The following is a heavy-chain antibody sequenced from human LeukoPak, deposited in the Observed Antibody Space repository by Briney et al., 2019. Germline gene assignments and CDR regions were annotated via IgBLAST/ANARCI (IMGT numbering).Heavy chain of an antibody. Sequence: GGSLRLSCAASGFTFSSYAMSWVRQAPGEGLEWVANIKQDGSEKYYVDSVKGRFTISRDNAKNSLYLQMNSLRAEDTAVYYCAREPYGDYPDYWGQGTLVTVSS. CDR2: IKQDGSEK. CDR3: AREPYGDYPDY. V-gene: IGHV3-7*01. CDR1: GFTFSSYA. J-gene: IGHJ4*02. D-gene: IGHD4-17*01.